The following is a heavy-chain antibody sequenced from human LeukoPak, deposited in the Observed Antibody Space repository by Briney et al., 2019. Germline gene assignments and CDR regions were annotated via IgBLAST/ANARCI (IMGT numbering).Heavy chain of an antibody. J-gene: IGHJ4*02. CDR2: SNAGNGNT. CDR3: ARYQGPADSYHFDF. D-gene: IGHD2-2*02. V-gene: IGHV1-3*02. CDR1: GYTFTSYA. Sequence: EASVKVSCTASGYTFTSYAMHWVRQAPGQRLEWMGWSNAGNGNTKYSQEFQGRVTLTTDTSTSTAYMELRGLTSDDTAVYYCARYQGPADSYHFDFWGQGSLVTVSS.